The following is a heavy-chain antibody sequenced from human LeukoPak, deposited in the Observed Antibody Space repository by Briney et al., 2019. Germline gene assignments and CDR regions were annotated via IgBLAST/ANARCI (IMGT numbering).Heavy chain of an antibody. J-gene: IGHJ4*02. D-gene: IGHD5-18*01. V-gene: IGHV3-23*01. CDR2: ITGSGGNT. CDR1: GFTFSSYA. CDR3: AKHPHTAMVTSNFDY. Sequence: TGGSLRLSCAASGFTFSSYAMSWVRQAPGKGLEWVSDITGSGGNTYYADSVKGRFTISRDNSKNTLYLQMNSLRAEDTAVYYCAKHPHTAMVTSNFDYWGQGTLVTVSS.